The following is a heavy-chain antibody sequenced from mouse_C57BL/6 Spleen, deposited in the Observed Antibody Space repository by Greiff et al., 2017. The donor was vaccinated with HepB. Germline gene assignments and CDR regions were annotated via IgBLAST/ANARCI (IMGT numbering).Heavy chain of an antibody. CDR1: GYTFTSYW. CDR2: INPSHGGT. J-gene: IGHJ2*01. D-gene: IGHD1-1*01. Sequence: QVQLQQPGTELVKPGASVKLSCKASGYTFTSYWMHWVKQRPGQGLEWIGNINPSHGGTNYNEKFKSKSTLTVDKSSITAYMQLSSLTSEDSAVYYCSRLGFITTVVAHFDYWGQGTTLTVSS. CDR3: SRLGFITTVVAHFDY. V-gene: IGHV1-53*01.